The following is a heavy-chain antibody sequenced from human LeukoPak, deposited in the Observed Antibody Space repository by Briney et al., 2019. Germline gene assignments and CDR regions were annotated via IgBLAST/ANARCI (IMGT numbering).Heavy chain of an antibody. CDR2: ISWNSGSI. Sequence: GGSLRLSCSASGFTFDDYAMHWVRQAPGKGLEWVSGISWNSGSIGYADSVKGRFTISRDNAKNSLYLQMNSLRAEDTALYYCAKDLGMTTVTTFDYWGQGTLVTVSS. CDR1: GFTFDDYA. V-gene: IGHV3-9*01. J-gene: IGHJ4*02. CDR3: AKDLGMTTVTTFDY. D-gene: IGHD4-11*01.